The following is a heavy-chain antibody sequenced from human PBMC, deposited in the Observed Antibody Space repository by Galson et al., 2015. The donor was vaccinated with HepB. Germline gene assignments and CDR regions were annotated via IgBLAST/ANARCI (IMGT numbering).Heavy chain of an antibody. D-gene: IGHD6-13*01. CDR2: INSDGSSI. Sequence: SLRLSCAASGFTFSSYWMHWVRQAPGKGLVWVSRINSDGSSITYADSVKGRFTISRDNAKNTLYLQMNSLRAEDTAVYYCAREGIAAAGHSYYFDSWGQGTLVTVSS. J-gene: IGHJ4*02. CDR1: GFTFSSYW. CDR3: AREGIAAAGHSYYFDS. V-gene: IGHV3-74*03.